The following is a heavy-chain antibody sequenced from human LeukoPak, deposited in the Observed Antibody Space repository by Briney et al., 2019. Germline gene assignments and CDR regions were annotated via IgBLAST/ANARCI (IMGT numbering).Heavy chain of an antibody. J-gene: IGHJ4*02. CDR2: IWYDGSNK. CDR1: GFTFSSYG. CDR3: GKSSFPTIFGVVIAGYFDY. Sequence: GGSLRLSCAASGFTFSSYGMHWVRQAPGKGLEWVAVIWYDGSNKYYADSVKGRFTISRDNSKNTLYLQMNSLRAEDTAVYYCGKSSFPTIFGVVIAGYFDYWGQGTLVTVSS. D-gene: IGHD3-3*01. V-gene: IGHV3-33*06.